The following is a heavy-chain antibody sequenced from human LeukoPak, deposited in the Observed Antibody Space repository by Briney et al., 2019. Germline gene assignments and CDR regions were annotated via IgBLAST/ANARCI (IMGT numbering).Heavy chain of an antibody. V-gene: IGHV3-74*03. CDR2: ISSDGSST. Sequence: GGSLRLSCAASGFTLSNDWTHWVRQAPGKGLVWVSRISSDGSSTLHADSVKGRFTISRGNAKNTLHLQMNSLRADDTAVYYCVVGGGIYWGQGTLVTVS. D-gene: IGHD1-26*01. CDR1: GFTLSNDW. J-gene: IGHJ4*02. CDR3: VVGGGIY.